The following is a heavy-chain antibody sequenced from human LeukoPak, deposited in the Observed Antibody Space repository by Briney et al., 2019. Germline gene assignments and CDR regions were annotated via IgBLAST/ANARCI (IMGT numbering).Heavy chain of an antibody. CDR1: TSR. CDR2: IGTYGGDT. J-gene: IGHJ4*02. CDR3: ARENTGSYREFDY. V-gene: IGHV1-18*01. D-gene: IGHD1-26*01. Sequence: ASVKVSCKATSRISWVRQAPRQGLEWMGWIGTYGGDTYYAQKFQGRITVTTDTSTSTVYMELRNLRSDDTAVYYCARENTGSYREFDYWGQGTLVTVSS.